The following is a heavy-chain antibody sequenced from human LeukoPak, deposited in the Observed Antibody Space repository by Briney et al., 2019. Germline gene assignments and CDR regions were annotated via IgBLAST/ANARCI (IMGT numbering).Heavy chain of an antibody. V-gene: IGHV4-39*01. D-gene: IGHD6-19*01. CDR1: GGSFNGYY. CDR2: IYYSGST. CDR3: ARHVIFSLVAVGGNNWFDP. J-gene: IGHJ5*02. Sequence: PSETLSLTCGVYGGSFNGYYWGWIRQPPGKGLEWIGCIYYSGSTYYNPSLKSRVTISVDTSKNQFSLKLSSVTAADTAVYYCARHVIFSLVAVGGNNWFDPWGQGTLVTVSS.